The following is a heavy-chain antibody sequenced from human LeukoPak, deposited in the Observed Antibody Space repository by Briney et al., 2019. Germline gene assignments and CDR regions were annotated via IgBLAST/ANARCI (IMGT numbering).Heavy chain of an antibody. CDR3: AKVLVLVSANRYYFDY. V-gene: IGHV3-23*01. J-gene: IGHJ4*02. Sequence: GGSLRLSCAASGFTFSSYAMSWVRQAPGKGLEWVSLISGSGNSTYYADSVKGRFTISRDNSKNTLYLQMNSLRAEDTAVYYCAKVLVLVSANRYYFDYWGQGTLVTVSS. CDR2: ISGSGNST. D-gene: IGHD2-15*01. CDR1: GFTFSSYA.